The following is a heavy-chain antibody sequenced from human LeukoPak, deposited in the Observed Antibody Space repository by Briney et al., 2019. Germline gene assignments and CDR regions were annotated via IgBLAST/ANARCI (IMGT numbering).Heavy chain of an antibody. V-gene: IGHV4-59*12. CDR2: IYNSGST. J-gene: IGHJ3*02. D-gene: IGHD4-17*01. CDR1: GDSITTYS. Sequence: PSETLSLTCTVSGDSITTYSWSWIRQSPGKGLECIGYIYNSGSTNYNPSLKSRVTISVDTSKNQFSLKLSSVTAADTAVYYCARDRVDIRSDAFDIWGQGTMVTVSS. CDR3: ARDRVDIRSDAFDI.